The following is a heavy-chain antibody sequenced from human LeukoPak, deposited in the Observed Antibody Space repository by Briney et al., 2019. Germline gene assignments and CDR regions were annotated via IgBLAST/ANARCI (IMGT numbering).Heavy chain of an antibody. D-gene: IGHD1-26*01. CDR2: TYWNDDK. CDR3: ANRRHSGSCYY. J-gene: IGHJ4*02. Sequence: SGPTLVKPTQTLTLTCTFSGFSLSPSEMGVGWIRQPPGKALVWLAVTYWNDDKRYSPSLKSRLTITKDTSKNQVVLTMTNMDPVDTATYYCANRRHSGSCYYWGQGTLVTVSS. V-gene: IGHV2-5*01. CDR1: GFSLSPSEMG.